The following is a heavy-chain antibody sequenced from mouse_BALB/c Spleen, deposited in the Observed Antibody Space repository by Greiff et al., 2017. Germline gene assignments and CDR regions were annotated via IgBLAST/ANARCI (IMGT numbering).Heavy chain of an antibody. CDR2: ISYSGST. J-gene: IGHJ3*01. Sequence: DVKLQESGPGLVKPSQSLSLTCTVTGYSITSDYAWNWIRQFPGNKLEWMGYISYSGSTSYNPSLKSRISITRDTSKNQFFLQLNSVTTEDTATYYCAREPIYYDYEFAYWGQGTLVTVSA. V-gene: IGHV3-2*02. D-gene: IGHD2-4*01. CDR1: GYSITSDYA. CDR3: AREPIYYDYEFAY.